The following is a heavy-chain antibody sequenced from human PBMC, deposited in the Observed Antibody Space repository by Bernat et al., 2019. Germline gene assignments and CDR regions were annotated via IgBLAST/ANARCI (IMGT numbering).Heavy chain of an antibody. J-gene: IGHJ4*02. CDR3: ARSRYYDGSGGGKFDH. D-gene: IGHD3-22*01. CDR1: GDSMSTTNW. V-gene: IGHV4-4*02. CDR2: IYHSGST. Sequence: QVQLQESGPGLVKPSGTLSLTCAVSGDSMSTTNWWSWVRQPPGKGLEWIGEIYHSGSTNYNPSLKSRVTILVDKSKSQFFLKLTSVTAADTAVYYCARSRYYDGSGGGKFDHWGQGTLVTVSS.